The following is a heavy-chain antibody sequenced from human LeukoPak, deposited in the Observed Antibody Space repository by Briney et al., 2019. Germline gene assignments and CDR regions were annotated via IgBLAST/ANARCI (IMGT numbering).Heavy chain of an antibody. J-gene: IGHJ3*02. V-gene: IGHV1-69*01. Sequence: SVKVSCKASGGTFSSYAISWVRQAPGQGLEWMGGIIPIFGTANYAQKFQGRVTITADESTSTAYMELSSLRAEDTAVYYCAREFSRYYDFWSGYYLDAFDIWGQGTMVTVSS. CDR1: GGTFSSYA. CDR3: AREFSRYYDFWSGYYLDAFDI. CDR2: IIPIFGTA. D-gene: IGHD3-3*01.